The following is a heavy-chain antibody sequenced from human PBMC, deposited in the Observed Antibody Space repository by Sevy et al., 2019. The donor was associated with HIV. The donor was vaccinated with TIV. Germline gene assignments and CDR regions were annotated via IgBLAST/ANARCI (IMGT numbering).Heavy chain of an antibody. CDR3: AKHKGDSKIHYYYDGIDV. D-gene: IGHD2-21*02. J-gene: IGHJ6*02. V-gene: IGHV3-23*01. CDR1: GFTFNNYA. CDR2: ISGSGGNT. Sequence: GGSLRLSCLASGFTFNNYAMSWVRQAPGKGLEWVSLISGSGGNTYYADSVKGRCSISRDNSKNTLYLQVNSLRAEDTAVYYCAKHKGDSKIHYYYDGIDVWGQGATVTVSS.